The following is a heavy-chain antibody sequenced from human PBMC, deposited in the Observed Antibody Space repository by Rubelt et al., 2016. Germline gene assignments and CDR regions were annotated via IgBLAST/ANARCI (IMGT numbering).Heavy chain of an antibody. CDR3: ASLNGAGGAFDI. V-gene: IGHV4-59*01. Sequence: QVQLQESGPGLVKPSETLSLTCNVSGGSMSNFYWSWIRQTPEKGLEWIGYIYYSGSTNYNPSLKIRVTISVDTSKNQFSLQLSSVTAADTAVYYCASLNGAGGAFDIWGQGTMVTVSS. CDR2: IYYSGST. D-gene: IGHD7-27*01. J-gene: IGHJ3*02. CDR1: GGSMSNFY.